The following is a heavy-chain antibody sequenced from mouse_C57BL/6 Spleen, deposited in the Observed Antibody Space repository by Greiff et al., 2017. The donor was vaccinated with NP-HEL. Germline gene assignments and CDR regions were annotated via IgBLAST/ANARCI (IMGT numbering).Heavy chain of an antibody. Sequence: QVQLQQSGPELVKPGASVKISCKASGYTFTDYYINWVKQRPGQGLEWIGWIFPGSGSTYYNEKFKGKATLTVDKSSSTAYMLLSSLTSEDSAVYCCARSLYDGYPKVWFAYGGQGTLVTVSA. V-gene: IGHV1-75*01. J-gene: IGHJ3*01. D-gene: IGHD2-3*01. CDR2: IFPGSGST. CDR1: GYTFTDYY. CDR3: ARSLYDGYPKVWFAY.